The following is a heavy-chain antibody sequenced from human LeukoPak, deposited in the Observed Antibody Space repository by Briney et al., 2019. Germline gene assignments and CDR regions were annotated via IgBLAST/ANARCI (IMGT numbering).Heavy chain of an antibody. V-gene: IGHV1-2*02. CDR2: INPNSGGT. CDR3: ARGAWGSYRQSPDY. Sequence: GASVKVSCKASGGTFSSYAISWVRQAPGQGLEWMGWINPNSGGTNYAQKFQGRVTMTRDTSISTAYMELSRLRSDDTAVYYCARGAWGSYRQSPDYWGQGTPVTVSS. CDR1: GGTFSSYA. J-gene: IGHJ4*02. D-gene: IGHD3-16*02.